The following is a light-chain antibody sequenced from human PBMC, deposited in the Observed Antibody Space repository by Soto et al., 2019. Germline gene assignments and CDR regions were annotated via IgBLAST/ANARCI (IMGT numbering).Light chain of an antibody. CDR1: KGVGRY. V-gene: IGKV3-11*01. CDR3: QQRSNWPLT. J-gene: IGKJ3*01. CDR2: DAS. Sequence: EIVLTQSPGTLSLSPGESATLYCRASKGVGRYLAWFQQKPGQAPRLLIYDASTRATGIPARFSGGGSGTDFTLTISSLEPEDFAVYYCQQRSNWPLTFGPGTKVEVK.